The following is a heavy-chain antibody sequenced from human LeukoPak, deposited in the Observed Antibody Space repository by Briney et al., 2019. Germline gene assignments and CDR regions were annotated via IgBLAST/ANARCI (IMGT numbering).Heavy chain of an antibody. CDR2: ISGSGGST. D-gene: IGHD3-22*01. CDR3: AKFGGGSCHSPNYYDSSGYCHDAFDV. V-gene: IGHV3-23*01. Sequence: GGSLRLSCAASGFTFSSYAMSWVRQAPGKGLEWVSAISGSGGSTYYADSVKGRFTISRDNSKNTLYLQMNSLRAEDTAVYYCAKFGGGSCHSPNYYDSSGYCHDAFDVWGQGTMVTVSS. CDR1: GFTFSSYA. J-gene: IGHJ3*01.